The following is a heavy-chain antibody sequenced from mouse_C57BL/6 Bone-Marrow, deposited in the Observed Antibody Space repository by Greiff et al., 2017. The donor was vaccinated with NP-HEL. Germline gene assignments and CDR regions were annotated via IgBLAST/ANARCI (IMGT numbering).Heavy chain of an antibody. D-gene: IGHD1-1*01. Sequence: VQLKESGAELVRPGASVKLSCTASGFNFKDDYMHWVKQRPEQGLEWIGWIDPENGDTEYASKFQGKATITADTSSNTAYLQLSSLTSEDTAVYYCTFYYYGPWVAYWGQGTLVTVSA. CDR1: GFNFKDDY. J-gene: IGHJ3*01. CDR2: IDPENGDT. CDR3: TFYYYGPWVAY. V-gene: IGHV14-4*01.